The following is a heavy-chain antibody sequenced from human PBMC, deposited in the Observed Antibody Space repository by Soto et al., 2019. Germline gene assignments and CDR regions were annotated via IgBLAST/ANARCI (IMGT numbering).Heavy chain of an antibody. CDR3: ARDDDYPDNGFDY. J-gene: IGHJ4*02. Sequence: QVQLVESGGGVVQPGTSLRLSCAASGFTFSRHGMHWVCQTPGKGLEWLAVILNDASGHWYADSVKGRFTISRDNYENTLYLPMNGLRLEDTAMYYCARDDDYPDNGFDYWGQGTLVTVSS. D-gene: IGHD4-17*01. CDR2: ILNDASGH. CDR1: GFTFSRHG. V-gene: IGHV3-33*01.